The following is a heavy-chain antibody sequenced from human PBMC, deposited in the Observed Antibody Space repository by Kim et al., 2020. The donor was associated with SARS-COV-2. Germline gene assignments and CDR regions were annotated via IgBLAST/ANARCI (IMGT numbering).Heavy chain of an antibody. V-gene: IGHV7-4-1*02. Sequence: ASVKVSCKASGYTFTSYAMNWVRQAPGQGLEWMGWINTNTGNPTYAQGFTGRFVFSLDTSVSTAYLQISSLKAEDTAVYYCAREGYCSGGTCYYWFDPWGQGTLVTVSS. J-gene: IGHJ5*02. D-gene: IGHD2-15*01. CDR2: INTNTGNP. CDR3: AREGYCSGGTCYYWFDP. CDR1: GYTFTSYA.